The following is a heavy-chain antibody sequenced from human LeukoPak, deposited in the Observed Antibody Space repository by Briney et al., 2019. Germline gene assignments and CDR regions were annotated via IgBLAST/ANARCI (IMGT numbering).Heavy chain of an antibody. Sequence: GRSLRLSCAASGFTFSSYAVHWVRQAPGKGLEWVAVISYDGSDKYYADSVKGRFTISRDNSQNTLYLQMNSLRAEDTAVYYCVSGSNNWLSYLDYCGQGTLVTVSS. CDR1: GFTFSSYA. D-gene: IGHD1-20*01. CDR2: ISYDGSDK. CDR3: VSGSNNWLSYLDY. J-gene: IGHJ4*02. V-gene: IGHV3-30*04.